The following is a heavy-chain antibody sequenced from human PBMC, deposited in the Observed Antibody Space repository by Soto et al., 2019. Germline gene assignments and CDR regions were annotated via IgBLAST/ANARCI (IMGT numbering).Heavy chain of an antibody. CDR1: GFTFSDYY. CDR2: ISSSGSTI. V-gene: IGHV3-11*01. J-gene: IGHJ4*02. D-gene: IGHD3-22*01. CDR3: ARVAVGGYFDFDY. Sequence: KTGGSLRLSCAASGFTFSDYYMSWIRQAPGKGLEWVSYISSSGSTIYYADSVKGRFTISRDNAKNSLYLQMNSLRAEDTAVYYCARVAVGGYFDFDYWGQGTLVTVSS.